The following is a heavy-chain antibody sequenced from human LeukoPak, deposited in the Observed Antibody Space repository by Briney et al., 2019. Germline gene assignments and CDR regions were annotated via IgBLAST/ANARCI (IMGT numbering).Heavy chain of an antibody. CDR2: IYYSGST. CDR1: GGSISSYY. D-gene: IGHD2-15*01. J-gene: IGHJ3*02. V-gene: IGHV4-59*01. CDR3: AREGSGPTGDAFDI. Sequence: PETLSLTCTVSGGSISSYYWSWIRQPPGKGLEWIGYIYYSGSTNYNPSLKSRVTISVDTSKNQFSLKLSSVTAADTAVYYCAREGSGPTGDAFDIWGQGTMVTVSS.